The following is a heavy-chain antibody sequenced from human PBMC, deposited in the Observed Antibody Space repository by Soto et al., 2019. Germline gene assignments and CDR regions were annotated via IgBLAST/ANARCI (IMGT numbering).Heavy chain of an antibody. CDR3: ARGMPKGIAVAGTSG. CDR2: ISYDGSNK. V-gene: IGHV3-30-3*01. J-gene: IGHJ4*02. Sequence: QVQLVESGGGVVQPGRSLRLSCAAFGFTFSSYAMHWVRQAPGKGLEWVAVISYDGSNKYYADSVKGRFTISRDNSKNTLYLQMNSLRAEDTAVYYCARGMPKGIAVAGTSGWGQGTLVTVSS. D-gene: IGHD6-19*01. CDR1: GFTFSSYA.